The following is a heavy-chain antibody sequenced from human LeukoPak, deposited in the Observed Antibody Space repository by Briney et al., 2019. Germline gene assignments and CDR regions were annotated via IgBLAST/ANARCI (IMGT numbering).Heavy chain of an antibody. J-gene: IGHJ1*01. CDR3: ASAMIVISAEYFQH. D-gene: IGHD3-22*01. Sequence: GASVKVSCKASGYTFTGYYMHWVRQAPGQGLEWMGWINPNSGGTNYAQKFQGRVTMTRDTSISTAYMELSRLRSDDTAVYYCASAMIVISAEYFQHWGQGTLVTVSS. CDR2: INPNSGGT. V-gene: IGHV1-2*02. CDR1: GYTFTGYY.